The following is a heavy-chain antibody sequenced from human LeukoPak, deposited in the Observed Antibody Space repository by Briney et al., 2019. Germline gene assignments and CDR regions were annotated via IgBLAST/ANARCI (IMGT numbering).Heavy chain of an antibody. CDR2: ISGSSGSGRT. D-gene: IGHD1-26*01. Sequence: GGSLRLSCVASGITFSSYAMSWVRQAPGKGLEWVSGISGSSGSGRTHYVDSVKGRFIISRDNSKNTLYLQMNSLRAEDKAVYYCANSLVGATRGYWGQGTLVTVSS. CDR3: ANSLVGATRGY. CDR1: GITFSSYA. J-gene: IGHJ4*02. V-gene: IGHV3-23*01.